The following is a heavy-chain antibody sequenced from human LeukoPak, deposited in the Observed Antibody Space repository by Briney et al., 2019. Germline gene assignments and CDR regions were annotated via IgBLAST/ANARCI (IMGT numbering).Heavy chain of an antibody. CDR3: ASSTSGYYDILTGYQNFDY. J-gene: IGHJ4*02. CDR1: GGTFTSYA. CDR2: IIPILGIA. V-gene: IGHV1-69*04. D-gene: IGHD3-9*01. Sequence: GASVKVSCKASGGTFTSYAISWVRQAPGQGLEWMGRIIPILGIANYAQKFQGRVTITTDKSTSTAYMELSSLRSEDTAVYYCASSTSGYYDILTGYQNFDYWGQGTLVNVSS.